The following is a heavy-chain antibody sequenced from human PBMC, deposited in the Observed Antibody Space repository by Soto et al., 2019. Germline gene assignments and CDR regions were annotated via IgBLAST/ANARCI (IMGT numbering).Heavy chain of an antibody. Sequence: SETLSLTCAVSGDSISSSNWWTWVRQPPGKGLEWIGDIYHTGITNYNPSLKSRVTILVDKSKNQFSLKLTSVTAADTAVYYCARYSASGLYYNLGMDVWGQGTTVTVS. CDR3: ARYSASGLYYNLGMDV. J-gene: IGHJ6*02. CDR2: IYHTGIT. CDR1: GDSISSSNW. D-gene: IGHD6-13*01. V-gene: IGHV4-4*02.